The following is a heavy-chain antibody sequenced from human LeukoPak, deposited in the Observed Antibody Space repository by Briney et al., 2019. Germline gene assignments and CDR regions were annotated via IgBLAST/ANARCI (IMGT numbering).Heavy chain of an antibody. V-gene: IGHV1-69*13. CDR3: AREILKHCSSTSCWSDGMDV. CDR2: IIPVFGTA. Sequence: AVKVSCKASGGTFSSYAISWVRQAPGQGLELMGGIIPVFGTANYAQNFQGRVTITADESTSTAYMELSSLRSEDTAVYYCAREILKHCSSTSCWSDGMDVWGQGTTVTVSS. CDR1: GGTFSSYA. D-gene: IGHD2-2*01. J-gene: IGHJ6*02.